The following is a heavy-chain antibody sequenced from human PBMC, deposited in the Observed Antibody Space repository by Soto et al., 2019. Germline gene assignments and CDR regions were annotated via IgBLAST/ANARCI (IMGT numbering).Heavy chain of an antibody. CDR2: IKQDGSEK. CDR3: AVGAPIVGATPVKHFDY. CDR1: GFTFSSYW. J-gene: IGHJ4*02. V-gene: IGHV3-7*03. Sequence: PGGSLRLSSAASGFTFSSYWMSWVRQAPGKGLEWVANIKQDGSEKYYVDSVKGRFTISRDNAKNSLYLQMNSLRAEDTAVYYCAVGAPIVGATPVKHFDYWRQVTLV. D-gene: IGHD1-26*01.